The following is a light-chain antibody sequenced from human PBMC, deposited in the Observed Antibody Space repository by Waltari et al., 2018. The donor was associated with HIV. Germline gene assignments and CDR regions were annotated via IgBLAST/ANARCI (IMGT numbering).Light chain of an antibody. Sequence: IQMTQSPSTLSASLGDSVDIACRASQSAGTWLAWYQQKAGKAPDLLIYGASTLEHGVPLRFSGTGSGTEFTLTISDLQSDDIATYFCQQYNSGSRTFGPGTKV. CDR3: QQYNSGSRT. CDR1: QSAGTW. J-gene: IGKJ3*01. CDR2: GAS. V-gene: IGKV1-5*03.